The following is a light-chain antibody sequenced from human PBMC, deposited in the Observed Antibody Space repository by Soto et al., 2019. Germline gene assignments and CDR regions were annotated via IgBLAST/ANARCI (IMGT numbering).Light chain of an antibody. V-gene: IGKV1-5*03. J-gene: IGKJ1*01. Sequence: DIQMTQSPSTLSASVGDRVTITCRASQSISSWLAWYQQKPGKAPKLLIYKASSLGSGVPSRFSGSGSGTEFTLTISSLQPDDFATYYCQQYNSYSTFGQGTKVDI. CDR3: QQYNSYST. CDR1: QSISSW. CDR2: KAS.